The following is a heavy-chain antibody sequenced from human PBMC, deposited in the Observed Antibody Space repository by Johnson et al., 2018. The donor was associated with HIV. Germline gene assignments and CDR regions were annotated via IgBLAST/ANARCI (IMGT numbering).Heavy chain of an antibody. D-gene: IGHD1-1*01. CDR2: ISSDGSNK. Sequence: QVQLVESGGGVVQPGRSLRLSCAASGFTFSSYAMHWVRQAPGKGLEWVAVISSDGSNKYYADSVKGRFTISRDNSKNTLYLQMDSLRAEDTAGYYCGRSPTILEQDDAFDIWGQGTMVNVSS. J-gene: IGHJ3*02. CDR1: GFTFSSYA. V-gene: IGHV3-30-3*01. CDR3: GRSPTILEQDDAFDI.